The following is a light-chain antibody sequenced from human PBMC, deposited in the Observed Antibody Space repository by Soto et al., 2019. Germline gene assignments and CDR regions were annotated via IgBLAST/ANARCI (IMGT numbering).Light chain of an antibody. CDR1: QDINNS. CDR2: DAS. J-gene: IGKJ4*01. CDR3: QQFDNLPLT. V-gene: IGKV1-33*01. Sequence: DIQMTQSLSSLSASVGDRVTITCQANQDINNSLNWYQQRPGEAPKLLIYDASILEAGVPSRFSGSGFGTTFTLTITSLQAEDFAMYYCQQFDNLPLTFGEGTKVELK.